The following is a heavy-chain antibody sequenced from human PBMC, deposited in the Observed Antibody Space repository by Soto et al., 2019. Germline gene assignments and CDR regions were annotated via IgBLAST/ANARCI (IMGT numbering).Heavy chain of an antibody. CDR2: ITGGGTNA. CDR3: AKEAARPGPCDS. CDR1: GFTFSSYP. J-gene: IGHJ4*02. Sequence: EVQLLESGGGLVQPGGSLRLSCEASGFTFSSYPMSWVRQAPGKGLEWISGITGGGTNAYYADSVKGRMTISRDNSKNTLYLQLNGLRAEDTAVYYCAKEAARPGPCDSWGQGTLVTVSS. V-gene: IGHV3-23*01. D-gene: IGHD6-6*01.